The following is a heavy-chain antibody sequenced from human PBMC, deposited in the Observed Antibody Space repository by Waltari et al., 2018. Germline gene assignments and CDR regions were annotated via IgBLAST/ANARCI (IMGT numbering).Heavy chain of an antibody. D-gene: IGHD5-12*01. CDR2: ISDNVAT. CDR3: ATYIGASIGTAAFDV. J-gene: IGHJ3*01. V-gene: IGHV4-39*01. Sequence: AWIRQPPGPGLEWVGTISDNVATYSSPSLRGRVTVARDTSMNQLALKLGSVTAADTAVYYCATYIGASIGTAAFDVWGQGTMVTVSS.